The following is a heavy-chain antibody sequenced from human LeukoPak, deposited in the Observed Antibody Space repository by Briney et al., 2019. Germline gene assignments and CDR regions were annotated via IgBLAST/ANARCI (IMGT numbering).Heavy chain of an antibody. CDR1: GGPFDSHY. CDR3: ARGVAVGGTTHFDP. J-gene: IGHJ5*02. V-gene: IGHV4-59*08. CDR2: IYHSGSA. D-gene: IGHD6-13*01. Sequence: PSETLSLTCTVSGGPFDSHYWTWIRQPPGKGLEWIAFIYHSGSAVYSPSLGSRVTMPVDRSKRQFSLNLSSVTAADTAVYYCARGVAVGGTTHFDPWGQGTLVTVSS.